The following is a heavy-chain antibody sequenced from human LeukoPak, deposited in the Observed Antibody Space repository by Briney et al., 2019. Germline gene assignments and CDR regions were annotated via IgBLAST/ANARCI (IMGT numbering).Heavy chain of an antibody. V-gene: IGHV3-23*01. CDR1: GFTFSSFA. CDR3: AKDPGWPQLRDWFDP. J-gene: IGHJ5*02. CDR2: IGGTSGVT. Sequence: GGSLRLSCAASGFTFSSFAMSWVRQAPGKGLEWVSAIGGTSGVTYYANSVKGRSTISRDNSKDTLFLQMNSLRAEDTAVYYCAKDPGWPQLRDWFDPWGQGTLVTVSS. D-gene: IGHD5-24*01.